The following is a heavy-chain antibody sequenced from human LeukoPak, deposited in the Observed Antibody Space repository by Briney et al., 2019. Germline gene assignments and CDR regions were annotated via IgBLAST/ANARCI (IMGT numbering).Heavy chain of an antibody. CDR2: LRGNDET. CDR3: ARASWVSDPDAVR. D-gene: IGHD3-10*01. J-gene: IGHJ4*02. Sequence: GGSLRLSCVASGISFRNYAMSWVRQAPARGPEWVSSLRGNDETFYADSVKGRFTLSRGDSRNTVYLQLNNLRVEDTAIYYCARASWVSDPDAVRWGQGTQVTVSS. CDR1: GISFRNYA. V-gene: IGHV3-23*01.